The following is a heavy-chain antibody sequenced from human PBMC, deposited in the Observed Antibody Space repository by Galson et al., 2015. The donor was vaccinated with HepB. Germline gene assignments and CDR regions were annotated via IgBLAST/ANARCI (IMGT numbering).Heavy chain of an antibody. Sequence: SVKVSCKASGCTFSSYAISWVRQAPGQGLEWMGGIIPIFGTANYAQKFQGRVTITADESTSTAYMELSSLRSEDTAVYYCARDGGGDDYSNYILDYWGQGTLVTVSS. CDR1: GCTFSSYA. V-gene: IGHV1-69*13. CDR3: ARDGGGDDYSNYILDY. D-gene: IGHD4-11*01. J-gene: IGHJ4*02. CDR2: IIPIFGTA.